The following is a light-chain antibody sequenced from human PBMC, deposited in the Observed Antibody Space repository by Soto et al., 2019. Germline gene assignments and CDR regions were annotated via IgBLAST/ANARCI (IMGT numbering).Light chain of an antibody. Sequence: EIVLTQSPGTLSLFPGERATLSCRASQSISSSYLAWYQQKPGQAPRLLIYGASSRATGIPDRFSGAGSATDFPITISRLEPEDFAVYYCHQYGSAPAWTFGQGTKVEIK. CDR3: HQYGSAPAWT. CDR2: GAS. V-gene: IGKV3-20*01. J-gene: IGKJ1*01. CDR1: QSISSSY.